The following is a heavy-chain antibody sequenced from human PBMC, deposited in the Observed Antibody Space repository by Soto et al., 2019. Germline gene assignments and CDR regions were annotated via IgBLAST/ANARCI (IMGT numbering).Heavy chain of an antibody. Sequence: QVQLQESGPGLVKPSQTLSLTCTVSGGSISSGDYYWSWIRQPPGKGLQWIGYIYYSGSTYYNPSLKSRVTTSVDTSKNQFSLKLSSVTAADTAVYYCARARFLEWLLSGWFDPWGQGTLVTVSS. J-gene: IGHJ5*02. CDR2: IYYSGST. CDR1: GGSISSGDYY. CDR3: ARARFLEWLLSGWFDP. V-gene: IGHV4-30-4*01. D-gene: IGHD3-3*01.